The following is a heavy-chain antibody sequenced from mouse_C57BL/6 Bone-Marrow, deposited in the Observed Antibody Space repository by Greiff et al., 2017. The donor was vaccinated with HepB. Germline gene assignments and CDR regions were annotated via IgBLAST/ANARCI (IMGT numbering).Heavy chain of an antibody. V-gene: IGHV1-50*01. D-gene: IGHD1-1*01. J-gene: IGHJ4*01. CDR3: AHYYGSIYAMDY. CDR2: IDPSDSYT. CDR1: GYTFTSYW. Sequence: VQLQQPGAELVKPGASVKLSCKASGYTFTSYWMQWVKQRPGQGLEWIGEIDPSDSYTNYNQKFKGKATLTVDTSSSTAYMQLSSLTSEDSAVYYGAHYYGSIYAMDYWGQGTSVTVSS.